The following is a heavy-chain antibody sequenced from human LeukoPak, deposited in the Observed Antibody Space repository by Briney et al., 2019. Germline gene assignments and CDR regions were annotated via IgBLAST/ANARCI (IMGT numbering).Heavy chain of an antibody. Sequence: PSETLSLTCTVSGYSISSGYFWGWIRQPPRKGLEWIGIIYHSGDTYYNPSLKSRVTISVDTSKNQFSLKLGSVTAADTAVYYCARGYGSGSYSALDYWGQGTLVTVSS. CDR3: ARGYGSGSYSALDY. CDR1: GYSISSGYF. J-gene: IGHJ4*02. V-gene: IGHV4-38-2*02. D-gene: IGHD3-10*01. CDR2: IYHSGDT.